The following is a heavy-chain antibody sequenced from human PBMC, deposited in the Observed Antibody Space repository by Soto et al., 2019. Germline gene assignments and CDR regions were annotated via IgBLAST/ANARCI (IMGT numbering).Heavy chain of an antibody. Sequence: PSETLSLTCAVSGGSISSGGYSWSWIRQPPGKGLEWIGYIYHSGSTYYNPSLKSRVTISVDTSKNQFSLKLSSVTAADTAVYYCARVDGPLGYWGQGTLVTVSS. CDR2: IYHSGST. CDR1: GGSISSGGYS. V-gene: IGHV4-30-2*05. CDR3: ARVDGPLGY. J-gene: IGHJ4*02. D-gene: IGHD3-16*01.